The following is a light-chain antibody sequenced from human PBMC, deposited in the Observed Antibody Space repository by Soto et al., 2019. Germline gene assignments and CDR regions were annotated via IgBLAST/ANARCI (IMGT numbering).Light chain of an antibody. J-gene: IGLJ2*01. CDR1: SSVVGDYNY. CDR2: EVS. Sequence: QSVLTQPPSASGTPGQSVTIPCTGTSSVVGDYNYVSWYQQHPGKAPKLMIYEVSRRPSGVPDRFSGSKSGNTASLTVSGLQAEDEADYYCSSNAGSNNLVFGGGTQLTVL. V-gene: IGLV2-8*01. CDR3: SSNAGSNNLV.